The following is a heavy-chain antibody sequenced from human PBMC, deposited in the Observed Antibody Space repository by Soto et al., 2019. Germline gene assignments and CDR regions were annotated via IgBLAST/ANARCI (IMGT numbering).Heavy chain of an antibody. V-gene: IGHV4-39*01. Sequence: SATLSLTCTVSGDSIISSDFYWGWVRQPPGKGLEWIGSIFYLGSSYYNPSLKSRVTMSVDTSKNQFSLRLRSVTAADTALYFCARHSLALRKNNWFDPWGQGIMVTVSS. CDR2: IFYLGSS. D-gene: IGHD3-3*02. CDR1: GDSIISSDFY. CDR3: ARHSLALRKNNWFDP. J-gene: IGHJ5*02.